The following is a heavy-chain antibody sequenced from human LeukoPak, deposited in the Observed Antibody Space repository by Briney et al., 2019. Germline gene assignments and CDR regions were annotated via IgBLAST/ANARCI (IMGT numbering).Heavy chain of an antibody. Sequence: GGSLRLSCAASGFTFSSYSMNWVRQAPGKGLEWVSSISSSSSYIYYADSVKGRFTIFRDNAKNSLFLQTNSLRAEDTAVYYCARDGRDGYKTWYFDLWGRGTLVTVSS. CDR3: ARDGRDGYKTWYFDL. D-gene: IGHD5-24*01. V-gene: IGHV3-21*01. CDR1: GFTFSSYS. J-gene: IGHJ2*01. CDR2: ISSSSSYI.